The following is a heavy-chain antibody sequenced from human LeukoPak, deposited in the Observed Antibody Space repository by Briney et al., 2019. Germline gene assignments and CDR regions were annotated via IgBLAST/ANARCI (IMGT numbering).Heavy chain of an antibody. CDR2: ISGSGGST. V-gene: IGHV3-23*01. CDR3: AKVGDCSSTSCSTYYYYYYGMDV. J-gene: IGHJ6*02. D-gene: IGHD2-2*01. CDR1: GFTFSSYA. Sequence: GGSLRLSCAASGFTFSSYAMSWVRQAPGKGLEWVSAISGSGGSTYYADSVKGRFTISRENSKNTLYLQMNSLRAEDTAVYYCAKVGDCSSTSCSTYYYYYYGMDVWGQGTTVTVSS.